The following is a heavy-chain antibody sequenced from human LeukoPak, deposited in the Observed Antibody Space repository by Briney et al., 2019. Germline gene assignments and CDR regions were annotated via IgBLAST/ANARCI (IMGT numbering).Heavy chain of an antibody. V-gene: IGHV3-21*01. Sequence: SGGSLRLSCAASGFTFSSYSMNWVRQAPGKGLEWVSTISSSSSYIYYADSVKGRFTISRDNAKNSLYLQMNSLRAEDTAVYYCARDIVGATDGFDYWGQGTLVTVSS. CDR2: ISSSSSYI. J-gene: IGHJ4*02. CDR1: GFTFSSYS. D-gene: IGHD1-26*01. CDR3: ARDIVGATDGFDY.